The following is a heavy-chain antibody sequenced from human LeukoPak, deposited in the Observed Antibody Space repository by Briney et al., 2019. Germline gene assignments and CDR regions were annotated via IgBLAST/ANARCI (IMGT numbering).Heavy chain of an antibody. CDR3: AKDWGLYCSSTSCYYFDY. Sequence: HPGGSLRLSCAASGFTFSSYAMSWVRQAPGKGLEWVSAISGSGGSTYYADSVKGRFTISRDNSKNTLYLQMNSLRAEGTAVYYCAKDWGLYCSSTSCYYFDYWGQGTLVTVSS. CDR1: GFTFSSYA. V-gene: IGHV3-23*01. D-gene: IGHD2-2*01. CDR2: ISGSGGST. J-gene: IGHJ4*02.